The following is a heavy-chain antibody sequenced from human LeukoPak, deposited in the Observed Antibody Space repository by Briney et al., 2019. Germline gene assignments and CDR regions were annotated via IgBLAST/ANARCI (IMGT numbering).Heavy chain of an antibody. J-gene: IGHJ6*03. D-gene: IGHD3-10*01. CDR1: GGTFSSYA. CDR2: MNPNSGNT. CDR3: ARGEDYYYYMDV. Sequence: ASVKVSCKASGGTFSSYAISWVRQAPGQGLEWMGWMNPNSGNTGYAQKFQGRVTMTRNTSISTAYMELSSLRSEDTAVYYCARGEDYYYYMDVWGKGTTVTISS. V-gene: IGHV1-8*02.